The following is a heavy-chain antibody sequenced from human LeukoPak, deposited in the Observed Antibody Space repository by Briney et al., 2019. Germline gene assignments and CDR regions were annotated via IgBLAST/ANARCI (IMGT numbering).Heavy chain of an antibody. CDR2: VWSDGNGK. J-gene: IGHJ4*02. D-gene: IGHD4-17*01. V-gene: IGHV3-33*01. CDR3: VRVQTVTFDS. CDR1: GFTFSNDG. Sequence: PGRSLRLSCTASGFTFSNDGMHWVRQAPGKGLEWVALVWSDGNGKFYADSVKGRFTISRDNSKNTVYLQINSLRVEDTAVYYCVRVQTVTFDSWGQGTLVTVSS.